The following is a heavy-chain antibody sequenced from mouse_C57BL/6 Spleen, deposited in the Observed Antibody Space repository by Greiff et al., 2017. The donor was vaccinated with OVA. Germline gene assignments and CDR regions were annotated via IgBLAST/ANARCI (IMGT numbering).Heavy chain of an antibody. Sequence: VQLKESGAELVKPGASVKLSCTASGFNIKDYYMHWVKQRTEQGLEWIGRIDPEDGETKYAPKFQGKATITADTSSNTAYLQLSSLTSEDTAVYYCALSTVVAPDAMDYWGQGTSVTVSS. CDR3: ALSTVVAPDAMDY. J-gene: IGHJ4*01. D-gene: IGHD1-1*01. V-gene: IGHV14-2*01. CDR2: IDPEDGET. CDR1: GFNIKDYY.